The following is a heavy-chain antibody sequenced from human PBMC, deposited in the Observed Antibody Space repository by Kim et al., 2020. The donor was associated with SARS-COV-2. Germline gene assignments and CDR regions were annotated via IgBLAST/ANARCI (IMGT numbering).Heavy chain of an antibody. CDR1: GGSVSGRY. Sequence: SETLSLTCVVSGGSVSGRYWSWIRQPPGKGLEWIGYVYYSGSTMSNPSLKSRGALSVDTSKNQFSLKLNSVTPADTAVYYCARGEGPFFDYWGQGILVTVSS. D-gene: IGHD1-26*01. CDR2: VYYSGST. CDR3: ARGEGPFFDY. V-gene: IGHV4-59*02. J-gene: IGHJ4*02.